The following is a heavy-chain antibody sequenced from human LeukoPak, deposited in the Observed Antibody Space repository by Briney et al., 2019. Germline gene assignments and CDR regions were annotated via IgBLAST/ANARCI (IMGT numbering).Heavy chain of an antibody. V-gene: IGHV5-51*01. CDR2: IYPGDSDT. D-gene: IGHD5-18*01. Sequence: GESLKISCKGSGYSFTSYWIGWVRQMPGKGLEWMGIIYPGDSDTRYSPSFQGQVTISADKSISTAYLQWSSLKASDTAMYYCATRSNTAMVSGSLYYYYYYMDVWGKGTTVTVSS. CDR3: ATRSNTAMVSGSLYYYYYYMDV. J-gene: IGHJ6*03. CDR1: GYSFTSYW.